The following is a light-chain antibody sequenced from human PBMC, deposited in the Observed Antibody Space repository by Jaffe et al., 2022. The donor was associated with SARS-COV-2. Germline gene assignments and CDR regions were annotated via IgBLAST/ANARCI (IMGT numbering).Light chain of an antibody. CDR2: NDN. CDR1: RSNIGSNT. CDR3: AAWDDNPNGLEWV. J-gene: IGLJ3*02. Sequence: QSVLTQPPSASGTPGQGVAISCSGSRSNIGSNTVNWYQQIPGTAPKLLIYNDNQRPSGVPDRFSGSKSGTSASLAISGLQSEDEADYFCAAWDDNPNGLEWVFGGGTKLTVL. V-gene: IGLV1-44*01.